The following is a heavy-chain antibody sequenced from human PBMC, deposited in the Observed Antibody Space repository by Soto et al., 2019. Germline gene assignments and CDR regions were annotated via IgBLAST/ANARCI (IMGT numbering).Heavy chain of an antibody. CDR1: GFTFSSYA. CDR2: IGSNGVST. V-gene: IGHV3-23*01. Sequence: EVQLLESGGGLVQPGGSLRLSCAASGFTFSSYAMSWVRQAPGKGLERVSSIGSNGVSTNYADTVKGRFTISRDNSMNTLYLQMHSLKDEDTAIYYCTKDRLTGTAREGMDVWGQGTTVTVSS. J-gene: IGHJ6*02. D-gene: IGHD1-7*01. CDR3: TKDRLTGTAREGMDV.